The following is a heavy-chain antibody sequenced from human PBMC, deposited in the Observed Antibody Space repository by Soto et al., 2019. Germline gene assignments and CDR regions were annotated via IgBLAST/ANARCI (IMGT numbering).Heavy chain of an antibody. V-gene: IGHV3-13*01. CDR3: AKSQEIGTHFFDS. D-gene: IGHD6-13*01. CDR2: IGTAGDT. J-gene: IGHJ4*02. CDR1: GFTFSGFD. Sequence: GGALRLSCEASGFTFSGFDMHWVRQPTGKGLEWVSSIGTAGDTYYAVSVKGRFTISRDNAKNSLSLQMNSLRAGDMAVYFCAKSQEIGTHFFDSWGQGTQVTVSS.